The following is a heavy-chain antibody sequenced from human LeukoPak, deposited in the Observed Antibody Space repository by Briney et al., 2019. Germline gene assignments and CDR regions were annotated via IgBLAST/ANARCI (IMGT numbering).Heavy chain of an antibody. CDR1: GFTFSGYA. CDR3: ATLGYCSSTSCYTAFDI. CDR2: VSGSGDRT. V-gene: IGHV3-23*01. Sequence: GGSLRLSCAASGFTFSGYAMTWVRQAPGKGLQWVSSVSGSGDRTYYADSVKGRFTISRDNSKNTLYLQMNSLRAEDPAVYYCATLGYCSSTSCYTAFDIWGQGTMVTVSS. J-gene: IGHJ3*02. D-gene: IGHD2-2*02.